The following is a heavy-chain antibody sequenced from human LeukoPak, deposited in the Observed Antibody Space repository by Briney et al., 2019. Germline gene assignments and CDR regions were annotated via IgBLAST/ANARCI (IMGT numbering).Heavy chain of an antibody. D-gene: IGHD5-12*01. J-gene: IGHJ4*02. Sequence: GASVKVSCKASGYTFSGFYVHWVRQAPGQGLEWMGIIKVSGGRTEYAQKFQGRVTITTDESTSTGYMELRSLRSDDTAVYYCARGDSGYDYGFDNWGQGTLVTVSS. CDR1: GYTFSGFY. V-gene: IGHV1-46*01. CDR3: ARGDSGYDYGFDN. CDR2: IKVSGGRT.